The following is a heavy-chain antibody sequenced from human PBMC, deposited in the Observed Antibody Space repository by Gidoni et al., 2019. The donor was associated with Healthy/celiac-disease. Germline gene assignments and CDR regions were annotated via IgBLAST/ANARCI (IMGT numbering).Heavy chain of an antibody. Sequence: GVSISSSSYYWGWIRQPPGKGLEWIGSIYYSGSTYYNQSLKSRVTISVDTSKNQFSLKLSSVTDADTAVYYCARDHIVGVVAAPCYFDYWGQGTLVTVSS. V-gene: IGHV4-39*07. CDR3: ARDHIVGVVAAPCYFDY. J-gene: IGHJ4*02. CDR1: GVSISSSSYY. D-gene: IGHD2-15*01. CDR2: IYYSGST.